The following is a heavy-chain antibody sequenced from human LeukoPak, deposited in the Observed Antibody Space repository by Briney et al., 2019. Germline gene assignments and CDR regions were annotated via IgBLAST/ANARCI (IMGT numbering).Heavy chain of an antibody. Sequence: GGSLRLPCAASGFTFSNYAMSWVRQAPGKGLEWVSTIINNGRSTYHADSVKGRFTISRDNSKNTLFLQMNSLRAEDTAVYYCAKDHEAGDYFDYWGQGTLVTVSS. CDR2: IINNGRST. V-gene: IGHV3-23*01. J-gene: IGHJ4*02. CDR1: GFTFSNYA. D-gene: IGHD3-16*01. CDR3: AKDHEAGDYFDY.